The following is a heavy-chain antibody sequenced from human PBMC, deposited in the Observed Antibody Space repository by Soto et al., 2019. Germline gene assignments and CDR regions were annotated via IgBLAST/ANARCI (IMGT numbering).Heavy chain of an antibody. CDR2: IFSSGST. D-gene: IGHD2-2*01. Sequence: SETLSLTCTVSGYSISSFYWTWIRQPPGKGLEWVGYIFSSGSTNYNPSLKSRVTTSVDTSENQFSLKLTSVTAADTAVYYCARVGYCSSTPCWPIGYFEYWGQGTLVTVSS. J-gene: IGHJ4*02. CDR1: GYSISSFY. V-gene: IGHV4-59*01. CDR3: ARVGYCSSTPCWPIGYFEY.